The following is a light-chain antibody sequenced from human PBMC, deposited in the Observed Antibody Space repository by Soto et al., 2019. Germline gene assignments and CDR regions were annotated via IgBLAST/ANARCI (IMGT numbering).Light chain of an antibody. CDR1: SGHSYYA. J-gene: IGLJ2*01. Sequence: QSVLTQSPSASASLGASVKLTCTLSSGHSYYAIAWHQQQPEKGPRYLMKLNSDGSHSKGDGIPDRFSGSSSGAERYLTISGLQSEDEADYYCQTWGTGTLVFGGGTKVTVL. CDR2: LNSDGSH. CDR3: QTWGTGTLV. V-gene: IGLV4-69*01.